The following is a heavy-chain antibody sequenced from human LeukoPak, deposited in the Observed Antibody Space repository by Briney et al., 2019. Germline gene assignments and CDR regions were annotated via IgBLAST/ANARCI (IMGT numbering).Heavy chain of an antibody. D-gene: IGHD6-13*01. CDR1: GFTFSSYD. J-gene: IGHJ6*03. CDR3: ARSRQLGPRDYYMDV. V-gene: IGHV3-13*01. Sequence: PGGPLRLSCAASGFTFSSYDMHWVRQATGKGLEWVSAIGTAGDTYYPGSVKGRFTISRENAKNSLYLQMNSLRAGDTAVYYCARSRQLGPRDYYMDVWGKGTTVTVSS. CDR2: IGTAGDT.